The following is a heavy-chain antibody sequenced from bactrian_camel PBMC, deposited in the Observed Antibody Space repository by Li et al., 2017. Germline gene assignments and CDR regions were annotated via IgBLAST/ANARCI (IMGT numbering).Heavy chain of an antibody. CDR2: VYTGDGRT. Sequence: QLVESGGGSVQAGGSLRLSCKASTYTSSITIHCMAWFRQAPGREREGVALVYTGDGRTDYVDSVKGRSTISYDFAKNTVYLQMNDLRPEDTAMYYCAADNDLGCAPVAVAEFGWWGQGTQVTVS. D-gene: IGHD3*01. CDR1: TYTSSITIHC. CDR3: AADNDLGCAPVAVAEFGW. V-gene: IGHV3S25*01. J-gene: IGHJ6*01.